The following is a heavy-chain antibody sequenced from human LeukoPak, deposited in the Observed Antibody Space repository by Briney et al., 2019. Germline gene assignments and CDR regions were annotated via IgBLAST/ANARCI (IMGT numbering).Heavy chain of an antibody. CDR3: ARDPSGAWQWFDY. D-gene: IGHD6-19*01. CDR2: INPNGGGT. J-gene: IGHJ4*02. Sequence: ASVKVSCKASGYTFTTYYMHWVRQAPGQGLEWMGVINPNGGGTSYAQKFEGRLTMTRDTSTSTVLMELSSLRSEDTAMYYCARDPSGAWQWFDYWGQGTLVTVSS. V-gene: IGHV1-46*01. CDR1: GYTFTTYY.